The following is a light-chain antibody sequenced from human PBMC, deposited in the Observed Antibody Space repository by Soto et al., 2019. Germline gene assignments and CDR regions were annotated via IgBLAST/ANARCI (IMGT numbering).Light chain of an antibody. Sequence: DIPMNQSPSILSASVGDRVTITCRASQSIRSWLAWYQQKPGKAPKLLIYDAYSLESGVPSRFSGRRSGTEFTLTIAGLQPEYFATYYCQQYERYSPLTFGGGTKVEIK. V-gene: IGKV1-5*01. CDR2: DAY. J-gene: IGKJ4*01. CDR1: QSIRSW. CDR3: QQYERYSPLT.